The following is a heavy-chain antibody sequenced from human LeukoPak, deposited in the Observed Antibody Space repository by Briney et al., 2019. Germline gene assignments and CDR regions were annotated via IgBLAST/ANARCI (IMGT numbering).Heavy chain of an antibody. CDR1: GFTFSSYA. Sequence: GGSLRLSCAVYGFTFSSYALSWVRQAPGKGLEWVSGISDSGGSTYYADSVKGRFTISRDNSKNTLYLQMNSLRAEDTAVYYCAKKASWGSKSYYFDYWGQGTLVTVSS. J-gene: IGHJ4*02. CDR3: AKKASWGSKSYYFDY. CDR2: ISDSGGST. D-gene: IGHD2-2*01. V-gene: IGHV3-23*01.